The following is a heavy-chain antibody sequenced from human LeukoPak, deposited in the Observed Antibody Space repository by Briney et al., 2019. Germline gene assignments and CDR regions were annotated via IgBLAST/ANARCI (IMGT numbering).Heavy chain of an antibody. D-gene: IGHD5-24*01. J-gene: IGHJ3*02. CDR3: ARHVTISGPYDASDI. V-gene: IGHV4-39*01. Sequence: SETLSLTCTVSGGSISSSSYYWGWIRQPPGKGLEWIGSIYYSGSTYYNPSLKSRVTISVDTSKNQFSLKLSSVTAADTAVYYCARHVTISGPYDASDIWGQGTMVTVSS. CDR1: GGSISSSSYY. CDR2: IYYSGST.